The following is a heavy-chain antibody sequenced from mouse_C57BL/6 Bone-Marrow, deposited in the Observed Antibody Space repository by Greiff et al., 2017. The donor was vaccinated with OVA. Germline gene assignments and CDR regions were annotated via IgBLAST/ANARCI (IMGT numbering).Heavy chain of an antibody. CDR3: ASDPPFYGCDGGYLDV. J-gene: IGHJ1*03. CDR2: ISDGGSYT. D-gene: IGHD2-9*01. CDR1: GFTFSSYA. Sequence: EVLLVESGGGLVKPGGSLKLSCAASGFTFSSYAMSWVRQTPEKRLEWVATISDGGSYTYYPDNVKGRFTISRDNAKNTLYLQRSQLKSEDTAMYYSASDPPFYGCDGGYLDVWGTGTTVTVSS. V-gene: IGHV5-4*01.